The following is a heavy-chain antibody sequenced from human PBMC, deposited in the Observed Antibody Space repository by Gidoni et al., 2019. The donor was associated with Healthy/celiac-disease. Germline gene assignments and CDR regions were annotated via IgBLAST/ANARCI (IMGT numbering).Heavy chain of an antibody. V-gene: IGHV3-53*01. Sequence: EVQLVESGGGLIKPGGSLRLSCAASGFTVISNYMSWVRKAPGKGLEGVSFIYSGGSTYYADSVKGRFTISRDNSKNTLYLQMNSLRAEDTAVYYCARDDYGSGSYVYWGQGTLVTVSS. CDR3: ARDDYGSGSYVY. CDR1: GFTVISNY. J-gene: IGHJ4*02. CDR2: IYSGGST. D-gene: IGHD3-10*01.